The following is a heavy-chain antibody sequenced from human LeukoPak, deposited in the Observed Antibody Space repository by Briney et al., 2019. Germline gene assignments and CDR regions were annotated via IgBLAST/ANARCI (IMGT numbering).Heavy chain of an antibody. CDR3: ARVGGILLWNAFDI. V-gene: IGHV3-48*01. Sequence: GGSLRLSCAASGFTFSSYSMNWDSPAPGKGMEWVSYISSSSSNIYYADSVKGRFTISRDNAKNSLYLQMNSLRAEDTAVYYCARVGGILLWNAFDIWGQGTMVTVSS. CDR1: GFTFSSYS. D-gene: IGHD3-10*01. J-gene: IGHJ3*02. CDR2: ISSSSSNI.